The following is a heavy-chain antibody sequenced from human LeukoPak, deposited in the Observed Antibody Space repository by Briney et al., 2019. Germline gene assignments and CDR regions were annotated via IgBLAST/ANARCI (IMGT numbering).Heavy chain of an antibody. CDR3: ARGGGLDV. Sequence: GGSLRLSCAASGFMFSSNWMSWVRLAPGKGLEWVANIKEDGTETYYVDSVKGRFTISRDNAKNSLYLQMNSLRVEDTAVYFCARGGGLDVWGQGATVTVPS. D-gene: IGHD3-16*01. CDR2: IKEDGTET. CDR1: GFMFSSNW. V-gene: IGHV3-7*03. J-gene: IGHJ6*02.